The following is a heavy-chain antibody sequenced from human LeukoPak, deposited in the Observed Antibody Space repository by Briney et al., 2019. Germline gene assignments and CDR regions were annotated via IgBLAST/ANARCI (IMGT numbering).Heavy chain of an antibody. CDR1: GFTFSSYV. V-gene: IGHV3-23*01. CDR3: AKLPGRAADY. CDR2: ISDSGGGT. Sequence: HPGGSLRLSCAASGFTFSSYVMNWVRQAPGKGLEWVSGISDSGGGTYYADSVKGRFTISRDNSKNTLYLQMNSLRAEDTAVYYCAKLPGRAADYWGQGTPVTVSS. J-gene: IGHJ4*02.